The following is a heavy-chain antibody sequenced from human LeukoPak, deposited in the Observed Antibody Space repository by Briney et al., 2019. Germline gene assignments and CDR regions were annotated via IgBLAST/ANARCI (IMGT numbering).Heavy chain of an antibody. Sequence: SETLSLTCAVSGYSISSDNYWVWIRQHPGQGLEWTGGIYHSGSTYYNPSLKSRVTMSVDTSKNQFSLKLSSVTAADTAVYYCARAPRDSSSSNYMRRFDYWGQGTLVTVSS. D-gene: IGHD3-22*01. CDR2: IYHSGST. J-gene: IGHJ4*02. V-gene: IGHV4-38-2*01. CDR1: GYSISSDNY. CDR3: ARAPRDSSSSNYMRRFDY.